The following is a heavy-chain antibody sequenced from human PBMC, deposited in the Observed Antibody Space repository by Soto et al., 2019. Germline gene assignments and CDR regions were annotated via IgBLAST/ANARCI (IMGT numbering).Heavy chain of an antibody. J-gene: IGHJ3*02. CDR2: INHSGST. D-gene: IGHD6-19*01. Sequence: QVQLQQWGAGLLKPSETLSLTCAVYGGSFSGYYWSWIRQPPGKGLEWIGEINHSGSTNYNPSLKSRVTISVDTSKNQFSLKLSSVTAADTAVYYCARVRRYSSGWNLFGAFDIWGQGTMVTVSS. CDR3: ARVRRYSSGWNLFGAFDI. CDR1: GGSFSGYY. V-gene: IGHV4-34*01.